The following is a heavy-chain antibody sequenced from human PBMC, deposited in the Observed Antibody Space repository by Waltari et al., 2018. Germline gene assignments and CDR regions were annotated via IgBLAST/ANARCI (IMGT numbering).Heavy chain of an antibody. CDR1: GYTFTSYD. J-gene: IGHJ4*02. D-gene: IGHD1-26*01. CDR2: MNPNSVNT. V-gene: IGHV1-8*03. CDR3: ARGRVGATRFDY. Sequence: QVQLVQSGAEVKKPGASVKVSCKASGYTFTSYDINWVRQATGQGLEWMGWMNPNSVNTGYARKFQGRVTITRNTSISTAYMGLSSRRSEDTAVYYCARGRVGATRFDYWGQGTLVTVSS.